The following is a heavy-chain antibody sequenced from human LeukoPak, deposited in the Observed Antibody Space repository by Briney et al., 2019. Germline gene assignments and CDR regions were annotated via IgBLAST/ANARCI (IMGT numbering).Heavy chain of an antibody. CDR3: ARVLIAARREYDAFDI. CDR2: IYHSGST. V-gene: IGHV4-30-2*01. D-gene: IGHD6-6*01. J-gene: IGHJ3*02. CDR1: GVSISSGGYY. Sequence: SETLSLTCTVSGVSISSGGYYWSWIRQPPGKGLEWIGYIYHSGSTYYNPSLKSRVTISVDRSKNQFSLKLSSVTAADTAVYYCARVLIAARREYDAFDIWGQGTMVTVSS.